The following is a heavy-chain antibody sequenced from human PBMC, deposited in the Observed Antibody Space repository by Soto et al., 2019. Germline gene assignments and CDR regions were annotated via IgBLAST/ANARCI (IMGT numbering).Heavy chain of an antibody. Sequence: QVQLMESGGGVVEPGRSLRLSCAASGFTFSAYGIHWVRQAPGKGLEWVATISFDSRDKLYVDSMNGRLTISRENSRNTVYLQMDSLRAEDTAVYHCARVCGGDCGNAFDVWGQGTVVAVS. CDR1: GFTFSAYG. CDR3: ARVCGGDCGNAFDV. CDR2: ISFDSRDK. V-gene: IGHV3-33*05. D-gene: IGHD2-21*02. J-gene: IGHJ3*01.